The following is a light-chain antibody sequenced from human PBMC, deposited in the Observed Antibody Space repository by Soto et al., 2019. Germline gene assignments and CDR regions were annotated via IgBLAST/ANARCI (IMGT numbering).Light chain of an antibody. CDR1: SSDVGGYNY. CDR2: DVS. J-gene: IGLJ2*01. CDR3: SSYTSSSTVV. Sequence: ALTQPASVSGSPGQSITISCTRTSSDVGGYNYVSWYQQHPGKAPKLMIYDVSNRPSGVSNRFSGSKSGNTASLTISGLQAEDEADYYCSSYTSSSTVVFGGGTKLTVL. V-gene: IGLV2-14*01.